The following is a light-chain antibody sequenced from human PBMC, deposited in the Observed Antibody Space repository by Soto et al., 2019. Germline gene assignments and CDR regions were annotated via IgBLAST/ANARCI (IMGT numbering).Light chain of an antibody. CDR2: EGS. CDR1: SSDVGRYNL. Sequence: QSALTQPASVSGSPGQSITISCTGTSSDVGRYNLVSWYQQNPGKAPKLIIYEGSKRPSGVSNRFSGSKSGNTASLTISGLQAEDEADYSCCSYAGTSALLFGGGTQLTVL. V-gene: IGLV2-23*01. J-gene: IGLJ2*01. CDR3: CSYAGTSALL.